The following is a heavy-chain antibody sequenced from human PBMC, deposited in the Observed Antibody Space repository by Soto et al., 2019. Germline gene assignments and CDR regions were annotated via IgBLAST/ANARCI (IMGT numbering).Heavy chain of an antibody. Sequence: EVQVLESGGDLVQPGGSLRLSCTASGVTFSSSAMSWVRQVPGKGFEWVSGISDSGENTYYTHSVQGRFTISRDNSNSTVFLQMNSLRVEDTAIYYCATGGQYDSSHILVTPGPDYWGQGTLVTVSS. J-gene: IGHJ4*02. V-gene: IGHV3-23*01. CDR3: ATGGQYDSSHILVTPGPDY. CDR1: GVTFSSSA. CDR2: ISDSGENT. D-gene: IGHD3-22*01.